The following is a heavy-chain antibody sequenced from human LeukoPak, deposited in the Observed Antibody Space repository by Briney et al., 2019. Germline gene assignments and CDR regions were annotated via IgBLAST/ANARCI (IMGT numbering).Heavy chain of an antibody. Sequence: PGGSLRLSCAASGFIFSSYSMNWVRQAPGKGLEWISYIRSSRSTIYYADSVKGRFTISRDNAKNSLYLQMNSLSPDDTAVYYCAPPGIAAAGGNYWGQGTLVTVSS. D-gene: IGHD6-13*01. CDR3: APPGIAAAGGNY. CDR2: IRSSRSTI. CDR1: GFIFSSYS. V-gene: IGHV3-48*01. J-gene: IGHJ4*02.